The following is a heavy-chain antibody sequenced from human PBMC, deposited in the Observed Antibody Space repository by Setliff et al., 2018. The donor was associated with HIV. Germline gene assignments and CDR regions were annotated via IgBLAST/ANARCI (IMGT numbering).Heavy chain of an antibody. J-gene: IGHJ5*02. Sequence: PSETLSLTCTVSGDSMIYAPGCWSWVRQSLETGLEWIGEVCQLGGINYNPFLRSRASLSMDKPNNRFSLDLFSVTAADTPIYFCVRNSGWALGTWGQGALVTVSS. CDR3: VRNSGWALGT. CDR2: VCQLGGI. V-gene: IGHV4-4*02. CDR1: GDSMIYAPGC. D-gene: IGHD3-16*01.